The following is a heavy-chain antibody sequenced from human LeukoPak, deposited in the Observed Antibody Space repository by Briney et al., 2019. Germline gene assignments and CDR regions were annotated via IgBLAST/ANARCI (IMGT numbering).Heavy chain of an antibody. CDR2: INPNSGGT. J-gene: IGHJ4*02. CDR1: GYTFTGYY. Sequence: ASVKVSCKASGYTFTGYYMHWVRQAPGQGLEWMGWINPNSGGTNYAQKFQGRVTMTRDTSISTAYMELSRLRSEDTAVYYCAREGITGTSGGDYWGQGTLVTVSS. CDR3: AREGITGTSGGDY. D-gene: IGHD1-20*01. V-gene: IGHV1-2*02.